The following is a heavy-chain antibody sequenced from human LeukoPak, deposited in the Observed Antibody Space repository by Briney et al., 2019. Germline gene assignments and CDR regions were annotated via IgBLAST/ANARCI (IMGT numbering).Heavy chain of an antibody. CDR3: ARGRVVVAVSDY. CDR1: GFTFSSYS. D-gene: IGHD6-19*01. V-gene: IGHV3-21*01. Sequence: RESLRLSCAASGFTFSSYSMNWVRQAPGKGLEWVSSFSSSSNFMYYAESVKGRFTISRDNAKNSLYLQMNSVRAEDTAVYYCARGRVVVAVSDYWGQGTLVTV. J-gene: IGHJ4*02. CDR2: FSSSSNFM.